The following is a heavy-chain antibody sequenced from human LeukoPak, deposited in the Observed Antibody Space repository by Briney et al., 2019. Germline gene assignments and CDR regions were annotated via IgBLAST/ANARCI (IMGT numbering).Heavy chain of an antibody. CDR1: GYTFTSYG. CDR3: ARLGYDSSGYYTFDY. CDR2: ISAYNGNT. Sequence: ASVKVSCKASGYTFTSYGISWVRQAPGQGLEWMGWISAYNGNTNYAQKCQGRVTMTRNTSISTAYMELSSLRSEDTAVYYCARLGYDSSGYYTFDYWGQGTLVTVSS. D-gene: IGHD3-22*01. J-gene: IGHJ4*02. V-gene: IGHV1-18*01.